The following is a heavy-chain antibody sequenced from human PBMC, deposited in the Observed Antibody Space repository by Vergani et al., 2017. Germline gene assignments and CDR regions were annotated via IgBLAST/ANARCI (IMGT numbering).Heavy chain of an antibody. CDR3: AKDWGSTVTTGSDAFDI. CDR2: ISGSGGST. Sequence: EVQLLESGGGLVQPGGSLRLSCAASGFTFSSYAMSWVRQAPGKGLGWVSAISGSGGSTYYADSVKGRFTISRDNSKNPLYLQMNSLRAEDTAVYYCAKDWGSTVTTGSDAFDIWGQGTMVTVSS. V-gene: IGHV3-23*01. J-gene: IGHJ3*02. CDR1: GFTFSSYA. D-gene: IGHD4-17*01.